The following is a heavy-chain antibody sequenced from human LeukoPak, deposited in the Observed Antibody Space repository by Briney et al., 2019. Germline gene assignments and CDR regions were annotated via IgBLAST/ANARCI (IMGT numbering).Heavy chain of an antibody. Sequence: KPSETLSRTCTVSGGSLNDFYSSWIRQSPGKGLEWIGYSSSSGSTNYHPSLKSRVTISVDKSRNQFSLKVTSLTAADTALYYCARASRLYCGPTSCFYEGFDYWGQGTSVTVSS. CDR1: GGSLNDFY. CDR2: SSSSGST. V-gene: IGHV4-59*12. CDR3: ARASRLYCGPTSCFYEGFDY. J-gene: IGHJ4*02. D-gene: IGHD2-21*01.